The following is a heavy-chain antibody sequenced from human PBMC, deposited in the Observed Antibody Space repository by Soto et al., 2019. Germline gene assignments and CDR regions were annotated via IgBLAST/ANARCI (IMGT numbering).Heavy chain of an antibody. J-gene: IGHJ4*02. V-gene: IGHV3-9*01. CDR1: GFTFDDYA. D-gene: IGHD2-15*01. CDR3: VKDRMWGGYTTSHDFDD. CDR2: ITCNSGSI. Sequence: EVQLVESGGGLVQPGRSLRLSCVASGFTFDDYAMHWVRQAPGKGLEGVAGITCNSGSIDYADSVKGRFTISRDSAKNSLYLQMSRLSVEDTALYYCVKDRMWGGYTTSHDFDDWGQGTLVTVSS.